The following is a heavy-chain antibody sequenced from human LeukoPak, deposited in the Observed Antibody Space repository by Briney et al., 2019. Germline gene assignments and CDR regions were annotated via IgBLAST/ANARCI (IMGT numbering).Heavy chain of an antibody. V-gene: IGHV1-69*13. J-gene: IGHJ2*01. CDR3: ARAYGDFYWYFDL. Sequence: ASVKVSCTASGGTFSSYAISWVRQAPGQGLEWMGGIIPIFGTASYAQKFQGRVTITADESTSTAYMELSSLRSEDTAVYYCARAYGDFYWYFDLWGRGTLVTVSS. CDR2: IIPIFGTA. CDR1: GGTFSSYA. D-gene: IGHD4-17*01.